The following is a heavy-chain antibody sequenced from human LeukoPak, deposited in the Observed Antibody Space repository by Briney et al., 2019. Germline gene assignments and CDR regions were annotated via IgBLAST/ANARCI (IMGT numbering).Heavy chain of an antibody. V-gene: IGHV3-23*01. CDR1: GFTFSSYA. CDR3: AKVGFSSGWYEADY. Sequence: GGSLRLSCAASGFTFSSYAMSWVRQAPGKGLEWVSAISGSGGSTYYADPVKGRFTISRDNSKNTLYLQMNSLRAEDTAVYYCAKVGFSSGWYEADYWGQGTLVTVSS. CDR2: ISGSGGST. D-gene: IGHD6-19*01. J-gene: IGHJ4*02.